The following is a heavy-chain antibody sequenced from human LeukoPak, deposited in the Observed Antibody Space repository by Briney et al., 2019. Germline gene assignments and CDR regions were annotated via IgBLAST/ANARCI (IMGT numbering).Heavy chain of an antibody. D-gene: IGHD3-22*01. CDR2: IYYSGST. CDR1: GGSISSYY. CDR3: ARGRNYDSSGYLYYFDY. J-gene: IGHJ4*02. V-gene: IGHV4-59*12. Sequence: SETLSLTCTVSGGSISSYYWSWIRQPPGKGLEWIGYIYYSGSTNYNPSLKSRVTISVDTSKNQFSLKLSSVTAADTAVYYCARGRNYDSSGYLYYFDYWGQGTLVTVSS.